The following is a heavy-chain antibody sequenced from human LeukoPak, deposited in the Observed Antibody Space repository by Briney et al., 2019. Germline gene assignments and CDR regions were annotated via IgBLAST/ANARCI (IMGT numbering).Heavy chain of an antibody. CDR1: GFTFSTYW. J-gene: IGHJ4*02. Sequence: GGSLRLSCAAPGFTFSTYWMAWVRQAPGKGLEWVANIKGDESARHQADSVKGRFTISRDNTQNSVYLQMSSLRGEDTAVHYCARDVVGSLDYWGQGTLVTVSS. V-gene: IGHV3-7*01. CDR3: ARDVVGSLDY. D-gene: IGHD1-26*01. CDR2: IKGDESAR.